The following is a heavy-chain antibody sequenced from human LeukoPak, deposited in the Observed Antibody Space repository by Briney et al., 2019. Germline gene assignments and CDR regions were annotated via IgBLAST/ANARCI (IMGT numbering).Heavy chain of an antibody. Sequence: ASVKVSCKASGGTFSSYAISWVRQAPGQGLEWMGGIIPIFGTANYAQKLQGRVTMTTDTSTSTAYMELRSLRSDDTAVYYCARVAPNRRYCSGGTCLNYFDYWGQGTLVTVSS. D-gene: IGHD2-15*01. CDR2: IIPIFGTA. CDR1: GGTFSSYA. J-gene: IGHJ4*02. CDR3: ARVAPNRRYCSGGTCLNYFDY. V-gene: IGHV1-69*05.